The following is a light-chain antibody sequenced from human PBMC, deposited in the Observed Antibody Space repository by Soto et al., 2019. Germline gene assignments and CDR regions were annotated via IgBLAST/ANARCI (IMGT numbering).Light chain of an antibody. CDR1: QSVSSTY. CDR3: QHYGRSPGLFT. V-gene: IGKV3-20*01. J-gene: IGKJ3*01. Sequence: EIVLTQSPGTLSLSPGERATLSCGASQSVSSTYLAWYQQKPGQAPRLLIYDTSNRATGIPDRFSGSGSGTDFTLPISRLEPEDFAVYYCQHYGRSPGLFTFGPGTKVDIK. CDR2: DTS.